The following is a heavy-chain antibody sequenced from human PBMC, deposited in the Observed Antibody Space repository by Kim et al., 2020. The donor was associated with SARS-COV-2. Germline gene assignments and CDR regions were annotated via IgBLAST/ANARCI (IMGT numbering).Heavy chain of an antibody. D-gene: IGHD6-19*01. CDR3: VKSLSAPGELEYSSGDDAFDI. J-gene: IGHJ3*02. CDR2: ISSNGGST. Sequence: GGSLRLSCSASGFTFSSYAMHWVRQAPGKGLEYVSAISSNGGSTYYADSVKGRFTISRDNSKNTLYLQMSSLRAEDTAVYYCVKSLSAPGELEYSSGDDAFDIWGQGTMVTVSS. CDR1: GFTFSSYA. V-gene: IGHV3-64D*09.